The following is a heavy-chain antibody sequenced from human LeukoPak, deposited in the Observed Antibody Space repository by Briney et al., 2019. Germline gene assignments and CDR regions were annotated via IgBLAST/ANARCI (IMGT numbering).Heavy chain of an antibody. J-gene: IGHJ4*02. CDR3: AKVGRDNYNYYY. Sequence: GGSLRLSCAASGFTFSSYAMSWVRQAPGKGLEWVSVISGSGDCTYYADSVKGRFTISRDTSKNTLYLQMNSLRAEDTAVYYCAKVGRDNYNYYYWGQGTLVTVSS. V-gene: IGHV3-23*01. CDR2: ISGSGDCT. CDR1: GFTFSSYA. D-gene: IGHD5-24*01.